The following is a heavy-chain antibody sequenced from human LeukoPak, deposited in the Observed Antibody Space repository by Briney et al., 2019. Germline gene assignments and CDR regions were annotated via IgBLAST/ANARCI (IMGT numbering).Heavy chain of an antibody. CDR2: ISSSGSTI. Sequence: KTGGSLRLSCAASGFTFSDYYMSWIRQAPGKGLEWVSYISSSGSTIYYADSVKGRFTISRDNSKNTLYLQMNSLRAEDTAVYYCAGTMRGSYYFDYWGQGTLVTVSS. CDR3: AGTMRGSYYFDY. CDR1: GFTFSDYY. D-gene: IGHD1-26*01. J-gene: IGHJ4*02. V-gene: IGHV3-11*01.